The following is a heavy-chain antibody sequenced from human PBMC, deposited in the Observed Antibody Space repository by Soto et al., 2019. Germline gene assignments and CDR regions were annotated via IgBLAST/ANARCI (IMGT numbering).Heavy chain of an antibody. J-gene: IGHJ6*02. Sequence: QVQLVHSGAEVKKPGSSGKVSCKASGGTFSSYAISWVRQAPGQGLEWMGGIIPIFGKANYAQKFQGRVTITADESTSKAYIELSSLKSEDTAVYSCHYYYYGMDVWGQGNTVTVSS. CDR1: GGTFSSYA. V-gene: IGHV1-69*01. CDR2: IIPIFGKA. CDR3: HYYYYGMDV.